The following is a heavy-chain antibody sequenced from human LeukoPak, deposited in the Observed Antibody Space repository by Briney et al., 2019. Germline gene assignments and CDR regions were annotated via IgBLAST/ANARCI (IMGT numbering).Heavy chain of an antibody. D-gene: IGHD2-15*01. J-gene: IGHJ4*02. CDR2: ITASGDST. V-gene: IGHV3-23*01. CDR3: ARRDNVVVVSASDY. Sequence: GGSLRLSCAASGFTFSNYVMIWVRQAPGKGLEWFSGITASGDSTYYADSVKGRFTMSRDNSRDTVYLQMTSLRVDDTAVYYCARRDNVVVVSASDYWGQGTLVTVSS. CDR1: GFTFSNYV.